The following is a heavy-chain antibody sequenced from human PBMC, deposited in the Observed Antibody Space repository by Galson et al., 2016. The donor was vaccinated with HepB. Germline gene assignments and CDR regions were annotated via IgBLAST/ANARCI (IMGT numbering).Heavy chain of an antibody. CDR3: AKDYDFWSPRAFDY. D-gene: IGHD3-3*01. V-gene: IGHV3-23*01. Sequence: SLRLSCAASGFAFSTYAMSWVRQAPGKGLEWVSRISGSGGSTHYADSVKGRFTISRDNSKNTLYLEMNSLRAEDTAVYYCAKDYDFWSPRAFDYWGQGTLVSVSS. J-gene: IGHJ4*02. CDR1: GFAFSTYA. CDR2: ISGSGGST.